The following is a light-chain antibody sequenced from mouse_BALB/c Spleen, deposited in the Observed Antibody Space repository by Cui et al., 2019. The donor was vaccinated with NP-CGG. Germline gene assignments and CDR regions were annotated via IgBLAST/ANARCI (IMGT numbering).Light chain of an antibody. V-gene: IGLV1*01. CDR3: ALWYTNHWV. Sequence: LTHESALTTSPGETVTFTCRSSTGAVTTRNYSNWVQEKPDHLFTGLIGGTNNRAPGVPARFSGSLIGDKAALTITGAQTEDEAIYFCALWYTNHWVFGGGTKLTVL. CDR2: GTN. J-gene: IGLJ1*01. CDR1: TGAVTTRNY.